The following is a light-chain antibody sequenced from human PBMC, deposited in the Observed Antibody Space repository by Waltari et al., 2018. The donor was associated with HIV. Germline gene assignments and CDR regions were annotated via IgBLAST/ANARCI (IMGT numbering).Light chain of an antibody. J-gene: IGLJ2*01. CDR3: QAWGSTTSGV. V-gene: IGLV3-1*01. CDR1: ELGAHY. CDR2: QDD. Sequence: SYEVNQPPSVAVSPGQTASFTCSGYELGAHYTCWYQQKPGQSPLLVIYQDDKRPSGIPARFSASSSGHTATLTISGTLPMDEADYYCQAWGSTTSGVFGRGTKLTVL.